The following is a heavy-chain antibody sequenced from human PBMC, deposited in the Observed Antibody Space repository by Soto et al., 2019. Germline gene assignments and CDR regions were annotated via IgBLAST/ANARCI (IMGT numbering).Heavy chain of an antibody. D-gene: IGHD3-10*01. J-gene: IGHJ4*02. CDR2: IIPILGIA. CDR3: ARGAGDYGSGSYSY. V-gene: IGHV1-69*02. CDR1: GGTFSSYT. Sequence: QVQMGQSGAEVKKPGSSVNVSCKASGGTFSSYTISWVRQAPGQGLEWMGRIIPILGIANYAQKFQGRVPITEDKSTSTAYMELSSLRSEDTAVYYCARGAGDYGSGSYSYWGQGTLVTVSS.